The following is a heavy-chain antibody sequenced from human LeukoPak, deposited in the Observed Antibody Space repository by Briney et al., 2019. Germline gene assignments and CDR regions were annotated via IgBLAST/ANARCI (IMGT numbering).Heavy chain of an antibody. CDR2: ISHDGSNK. D-gene: IGHD2-21*02. CDR3: ARDRVVTPTQRRNWFDP. J-gene: IGHJ5*02. V-gene: IGHV3-30-3*01. Sequence: PGRSLRLSCAASGFTFSSYAMHWVRQAPGKGLEWVAVISHDGSNKYYADSVKGRFTISRDNAKNSLYLQMNSLGAEDTAVYYCARDRVVTPTQRRNWFDPWGQGTLVTVSS. CDR1: GFTFSSYA.